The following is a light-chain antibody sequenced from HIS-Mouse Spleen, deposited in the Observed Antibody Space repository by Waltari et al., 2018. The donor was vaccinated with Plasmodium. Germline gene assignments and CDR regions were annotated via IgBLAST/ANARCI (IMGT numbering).Light chain of an antibody. CDR1: QSLVYSDGNTY. CDR3: MQGTHWPPRVT. V-gene: IGKV2-30*01. Sequence: DVVMTQSPLSLPVTLGQPASISCRSSQSLVYSDGNTYLNWFQQRPGQSPMRLIYKVSNRDSGVPDRLSGSGSGTDFTLKSSRVEAEDVGVYYCMQGTHWPPRVTFGGGTKVEIK. CDR2: KVS. J-gene: IGKJ4*01.